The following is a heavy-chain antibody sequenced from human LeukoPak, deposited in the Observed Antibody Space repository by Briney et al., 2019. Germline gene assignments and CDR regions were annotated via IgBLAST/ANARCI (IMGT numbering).Heavy chain of an antibody. V-gene: IGHV1-18*01. J-gene: IGHJ4*02. CDR1: GYTFTSYG. CDR3: ARHDSNAGFDY. CDR2: ISAYNGNT. D-gene: IGHD3-22*01. Sequence: GASVKVSCKGSGYTFTSYGFSWGRQAPGQGLGWMGWISAYNGNTNYAQKLRGRVTMTTDTSTSTAYMELRSLRSDDTAVYYCARHDSNAGFDYWGQGTLVTVSS.